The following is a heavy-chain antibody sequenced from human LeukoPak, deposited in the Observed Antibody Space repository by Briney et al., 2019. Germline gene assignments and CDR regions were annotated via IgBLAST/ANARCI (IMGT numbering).Heavy chain of an antibody. V-gene: IGHV3-21*01. D-gene: IGHD3-9*01. CDR2: ISSSSSYI. CDR1: GFTFSSYS. Sequence: PGGSLRLSCAASGFTFSSYSMNWVRQAPGKGLEWVSSISSSSSYIYYADSVKGRFTISRDNAKNSLYLQMNSLRAEDTAVYYCARDAYDILTGYSNFYYYYYGMDVWGQGTTVTVSS. CDR3: ARDAYDILTGYSNFYYYYYGMDV. J-gene: IGHJ6*02.